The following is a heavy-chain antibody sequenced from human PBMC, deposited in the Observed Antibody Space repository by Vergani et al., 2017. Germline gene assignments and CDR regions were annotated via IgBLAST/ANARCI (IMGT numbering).Heavy chain of an antibody. V-gene: IGHV1-69*12. J-gene: IGHJ6*02. D-gene: IGHD6-6*01. CDR2: IIPIFGTA. Sequence: QVQLVQSGAEVKKPGSSVKVSCKASGGTFSSYAISWVRQAPGQGLEWMGGIIPIFGTANYAQKFQGRVTITADESTSTAYMELSSLRSEDTAVYYCARGAGVXSRDDEVYYYGMDVWGQGTTVTVSS. CDR1: GGTFSSYA. CDR3: ARGAGVXSRDDEVYYYGMDV.